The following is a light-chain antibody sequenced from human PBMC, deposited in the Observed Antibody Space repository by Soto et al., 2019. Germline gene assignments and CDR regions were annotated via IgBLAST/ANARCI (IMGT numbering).Light chain of an antibody. Sequence: LTQPRSVSGSPGQSVTISCTGSSGSIASNYVQWYQQRPGSAPTTVIYEDNQRPSGVPDRFSGSIDSSSNSASLTISGLKTEDEADYYCQSYDSSNWVFGGGTKVTVL. J-gene: IGLJ3*02. CDR2: EDN. CDR1: SGSIASNY. CDR3: QSYDSSNWV. V-gene: IGLV6-57*02.